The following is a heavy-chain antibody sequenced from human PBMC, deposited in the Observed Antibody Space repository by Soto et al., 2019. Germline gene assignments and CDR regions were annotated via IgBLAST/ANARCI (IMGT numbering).Heavy chain of an antibody. J-gene: IGHJ6*03. Sequence: ASVKVSCKASGYTFTSYDINWVRQATGQGLKKMGWMNPNSGNTGYAQKFQGRVTMTRNTSISTAYMKLSSLRSEDTAVYYCARVSGMVRGVTIYTRVFYHYMDVWGKGTTVTVSS. CDR2: MNPNSGNT. D-gene: IGHD3-10*01. CDR1: GYTFTSYD. CDR3: ARVSGMVRGVTIYTRVFYHYMDV. V-gene: IGHV1-8*01.